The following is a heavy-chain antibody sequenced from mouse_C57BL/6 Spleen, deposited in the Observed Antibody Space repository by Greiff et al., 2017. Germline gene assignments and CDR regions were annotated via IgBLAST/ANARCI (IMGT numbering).Heavy chain of an antibody. CDR3: ARGNYYGSSYVFAY. V-gene: IGHV5-4*03. CDR2: ISDGGSYT. J-gene: IGHJ3*01. Sequence: EVNLVESGGGLVKPGGSLKLSCAASGFTFSSYAMSWVRQTPDKRLEWVATISDGGSYTYYPDNVKGRFTISRDNAKNNLYLQMSHLKSEDTAMYYCARGNYYGSSYVFAYWGQGTLVTVSA. D-gene: IGHD1-1*01. CDR1: GFTFSSYA.